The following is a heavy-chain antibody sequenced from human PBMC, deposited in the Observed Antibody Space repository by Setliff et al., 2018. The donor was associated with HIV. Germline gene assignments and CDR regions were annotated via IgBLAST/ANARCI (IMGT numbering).Heavy chain of an antibody. CDR3: ARRIPLRQWMVPGDSFDV. CDR2: IYASGNT. D-gene: IGHD3-10*01. V-gene: IGHV4-61*02. CDR1: GGSISSGSYY. J-gene: IGHJ3*01. Sequence: SETLSLTCNVSGGSISSGSYYWNWIRQPAGKGLEWIGRIYASGNTNYNPSLKGRVTISIDTSKTQLSLRLRSVTAADTAVYYCARRIPLRQWMVPGDSFDVWGRGTKVTVPS.